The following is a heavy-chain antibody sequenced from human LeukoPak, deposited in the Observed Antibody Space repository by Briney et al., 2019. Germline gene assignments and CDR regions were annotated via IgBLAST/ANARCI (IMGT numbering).Heavy chain of an antibody. D-gene: IGHD1-26*01. J-gene: IGHJ2*01. CDR1: GFTFSDYY. CDR2: ISSSDNTI. CDR3: ASPLGGIYYNWYFDL. V-gene: IGHV3-11*04. Sequence: GGSLRLSCAASGFTFSDYYMSWIRQAPGKGLEWISYISSSDNTIYYVDSVEGRFTISRDNVKNSLYLQMNSLRAEDTAVYYCASPLGGIYYNWYFDLWGRGTLVTVSS.